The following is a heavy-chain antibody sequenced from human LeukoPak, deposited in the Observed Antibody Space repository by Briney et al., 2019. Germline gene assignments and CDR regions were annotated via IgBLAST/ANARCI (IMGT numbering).Heavy chain of an antibody. CDR3: ARDDGSGYQEFYFDY. Sequence: GGSLRLSCAASGFTFSSYSMNWVRQVPGKGLEWVSYISSSSSTIYYADSVKGRFTISRDNAKNSLYLQMNSLRAEDTAVYYCARDDGSGYQEFYFDYWGQGTRVTVSS. CDR2: ISSSSSTI. V-gene: IGHV3-48*01. CDR1: GFTFSSYS. J-gene: IGHJ4*02. D-gene: IGHD3-22*01.